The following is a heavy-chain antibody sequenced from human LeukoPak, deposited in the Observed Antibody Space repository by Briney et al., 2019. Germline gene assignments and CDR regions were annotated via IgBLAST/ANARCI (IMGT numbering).Heavy chain of an antibody. CDR1: GFTFSSYP. CDR2: ISYDGSNK. D-gene: IGHD4-17*01. Sequence: GRSLTLSCAASGFTFSSYPMHWVREAPGQGLEWVAVISYDGSNKYYADSVKGRFTISRDNSKNTLYLQMNSLRAEDTAVYYCARGRPDYGDYVVHIFDYWGQGTLVTVSS. J-gene: IGHJ4*02. V-gene: IGHV3-30*04. CDR3: ARGRPDYGDYVVHIFDY.